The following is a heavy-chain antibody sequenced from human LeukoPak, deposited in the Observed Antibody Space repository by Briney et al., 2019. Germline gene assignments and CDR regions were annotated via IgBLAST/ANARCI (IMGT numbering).Heavy chain of an antibody. D-gene: IGHD6-19*01. CDR2: ISAYNGNT. CDR1: GYTFTSYG. J-gene: IGHJ3*02. V-gene: IGHV1-18*01. Sequence: GASVKVSCKASGYTFTSYGISWVRQAPGQGLEWMGWISAYNGNTNYAQKLQGRVTMTTDTSTSTAYMELRSLRSDDTAVYYCARRVAVAGQDAFDIWGQGTMVTVSS. CDR3: ARRVAVAGQDAFDI.